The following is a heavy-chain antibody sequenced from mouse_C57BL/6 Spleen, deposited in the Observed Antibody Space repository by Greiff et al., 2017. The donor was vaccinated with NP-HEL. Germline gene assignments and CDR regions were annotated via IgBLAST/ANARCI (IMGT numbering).Heavy chain of an antibody. CDR3: ARSYYSTNYAMDY. CDR2: ILPGSGST. V-gene: IGHV1-9*01. D-gene: IGHD2-5*01. CDR1: GYTFTGYW. Sequence: VQLQQSGAELMKPGASVKLSCKATGYTFTGYWIEWVKQRPGHGLEWIGEILPGSGSTNYNQKFKGKSTLTVDKSSSTAYMQLSSLTSEDSAVYYCARSYYSTNYAMDYWGQGTSVTISS. J-gene: IGHJ4*01.